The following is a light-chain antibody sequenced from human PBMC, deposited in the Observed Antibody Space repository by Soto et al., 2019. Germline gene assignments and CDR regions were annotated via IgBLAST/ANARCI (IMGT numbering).Light chain of an antibody. J-gene: IGLJ1*01. Sequence: QSVLTQPASVSGSPGQSITISCTGTSSDVGGSNYVSWYQQLPGKAPKPMIYDVSDRPAGVSDRFSGSKSGNTASLTISGLKAEDEADYYCSSYTSSSLYVFGTGTKVT. CDR2: DVS. CDR1: SSDVGGSNY. CDR3: SSYTSSSLYV. V-gene: IGLV2-14*01.